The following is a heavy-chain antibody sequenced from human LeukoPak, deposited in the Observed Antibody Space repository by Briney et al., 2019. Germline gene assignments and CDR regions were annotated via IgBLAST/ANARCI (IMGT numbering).Heavy chain of an antibody. CDR3: ARFGSHSVDY. J-gene: IGHJ4*02. D-gene: IGHD3-10*01. Sequence: PSQTLSLTCTVSGGSISSGDYYWSWIRQPPGKGLEWIGHIYYSGSTHYDASLKSRISMSVDTSKNQFSLKLSSVTAADTAVYYCARFGSHSVDYWGQGTLVTVSS. V-gene: IGHV4-30-4*01. CDR2: IYYSGST. CDR1: GGSISSGDYY.